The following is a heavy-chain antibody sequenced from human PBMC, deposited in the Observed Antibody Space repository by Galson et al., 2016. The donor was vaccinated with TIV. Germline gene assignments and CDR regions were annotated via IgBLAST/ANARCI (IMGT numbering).Heavy chain of an antibody. V-gene: IGHV3-48*01. D-gene: IGHD2-15*01. Sequence: LRLSCAASGFPFSVYSMNWIRQAPGKGLEWVSYISASRSTIYYADSVKGRVTISRDNAKNSLYLQMDSLRAEDTAVYYCARTVSGGGFYYSGMDVWGQGTTVTVSS. CDR1: GFPFSVYS. CDR3: ARTVSGGGFYYSGMDV. CDR2: ISASRSTI. J-gene: IGHJ6*02.